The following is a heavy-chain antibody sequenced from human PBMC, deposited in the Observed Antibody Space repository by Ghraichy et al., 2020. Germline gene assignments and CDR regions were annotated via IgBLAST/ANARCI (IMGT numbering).Heavy chain of an antibody. J-gene: IGHJ6*02. Sequence: ASVKVSCKASGYTFTSYAMHWVRQAPGQRLEWMGWINAGNGNTKYSQKFQGRVTMTRDTSASTAYLDLSSLRSEDTAVYYCARDNEVYAIRYYYYGMDVWGQGTTVTVSS. CDR3: ARDNEVYAIRYYYYGMDV. D-gene: IGHD2-8*01. V-gene: IGHV1-3*01. CDR1: GYTFTSYA. CDR2: INAGNGNT.